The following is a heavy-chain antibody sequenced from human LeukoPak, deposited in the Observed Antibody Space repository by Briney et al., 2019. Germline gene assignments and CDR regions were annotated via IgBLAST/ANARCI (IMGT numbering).Heavy chain of an antibody. J-gene: IGHJ4*02. D-gene: IGHD6-13*01. CDR1: GFTFSSYS. V-gene: IGHV3-21*04. CDR2: ISSSSSYI. CDR3: AKEAVAAAGPFDY. Sequence: PGGSLRLSCAASGFTFSSYSMNWVRQAPGKGLEWVSSISSSSSYIYYADSVKGRFTISRDNSKSTLYLQMNSLRAEDTAIYYCAKEAVAAAGPFDYWGQGTLVTVSS.